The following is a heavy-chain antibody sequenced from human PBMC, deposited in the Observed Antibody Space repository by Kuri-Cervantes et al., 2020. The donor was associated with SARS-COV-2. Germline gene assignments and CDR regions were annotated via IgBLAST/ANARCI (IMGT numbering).Heavy chain of an antibody. V-gene: IGHV3-74*01. CDR2: INSDGSTT. Sequence: GGSLRLSCAASGFTFSSYGMHWVRQAPGKGLEWVSRINSDGSTTNYADSVKGRFTISRDNAKNMLYLQMNSLRAEDTAVYYCARHTQGDNWGQGTLVTVSS. J-gene: IGHJ4*02. CDR1: GFTFSSYG. CDR3: ARHTQGDN.